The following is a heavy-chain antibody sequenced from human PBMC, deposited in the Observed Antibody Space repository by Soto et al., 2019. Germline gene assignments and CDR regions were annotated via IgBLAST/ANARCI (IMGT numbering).Heavy chain of an antibody. D-gene: IGHD3-9*01. CDR2: IYPGGSDT. Sequence: GGSLKISCRASGYSFTNYWIAWVRQMPGKGLEWMGIIYPGGSDTRKSPSFQGDITISANKSISTAYLQWSRLEASDTAMYYCVRAMTGISDPYHFAFWGQGTL. J-gene: IGHJ4*02. CDR1: GYSFTNYW. CDR3: VRAMTGISDPYHFAF. V-gene: IGHV5-51*01.